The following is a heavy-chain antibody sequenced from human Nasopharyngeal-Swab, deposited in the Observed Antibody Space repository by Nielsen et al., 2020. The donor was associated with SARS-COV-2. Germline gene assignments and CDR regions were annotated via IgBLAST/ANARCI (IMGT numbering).Heavy chain of an antibody. D-gene: IGHD6-19*01. J-gene: IGHJ4*02. CDR1: GFTFSSYG. CDR2: ISYDGSNK. CDR3: AKGIAVAGTPLFDY. Sequence: GESLKISCAASGFTFSSYGMHWVRQAPGKGLEWVAVISYDGSNKYYADSVKGRFTISRDNSKNTLYLQMNSLRAEDTAVYYCAKGIAVAGTPLFDYWGQGTLVTVSS. V-gene: IGHV3-30*18.